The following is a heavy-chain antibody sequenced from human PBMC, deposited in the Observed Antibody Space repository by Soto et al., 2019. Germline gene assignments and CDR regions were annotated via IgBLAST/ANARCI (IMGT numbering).Heavy chain of an antibody. CDR3: ARGSGNYYYYGLDV. CDR2: MYDSGST. Sequence: QVQLQESGPGLVKPSETLSLTCTVSGGSISSSYWSWIRQPPGKGLEWIGYMYDSGSTNYNPSLRSRVTISVDTSKKQFSLKLSSVTAGDTAVYYCARGSGNYYYYGLDVWGQGTTVTVSS. J-gene: IGHJ6*02. CDR1: GGSISSSY. D-gene: IGHD1-26*01. V-gene: IGHV4-59*01.